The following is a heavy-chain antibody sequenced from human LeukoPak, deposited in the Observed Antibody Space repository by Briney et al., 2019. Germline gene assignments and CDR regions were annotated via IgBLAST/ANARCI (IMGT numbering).Heavy chain of an antibody. V-gene: IGHV4-34*01. CDR2: INHSGST. CDR1: GGSISSYY. Sequence: PSETLSLTCTVSGGSISSYYWSWIRQPAGKGLEWIGEINHSGSTNYNPSLKSRVTISVDTSKNQFSLKLSSVTAADTAVYYCARLSRSIAAAVPYYYYYYMDVWGKGTTVTISS. J-gene: IGHJ6*03. D-gene: IGHD6-13*01. CDR3: ARLSRSIAAAVPYYYYYYMDV.